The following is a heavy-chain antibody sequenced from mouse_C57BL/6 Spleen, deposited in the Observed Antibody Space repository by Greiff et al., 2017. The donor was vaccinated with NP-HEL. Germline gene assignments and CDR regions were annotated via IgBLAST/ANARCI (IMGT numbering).Heavy chain of an antibody. CDR2: IDPETGGT. J-gene: IGHJ1*03. D-gene: IGHD1-1*01. CDR3: TRGLLITTVVAKGYFDV. V-gene: IGHV1-15*01. CDR1: GYTFTDYE. Sequence: QVQLKQSGAELVRPGASVTLSCKASGYTFTDYEMHWVKQTPVHGLEWIGAIDPETGGTAYNQKFKGKAILTADKSSSTAYMELRSLTSEDSAVYYCTRGLLITTVVAKGYFDVWGTGTTVTVSS.